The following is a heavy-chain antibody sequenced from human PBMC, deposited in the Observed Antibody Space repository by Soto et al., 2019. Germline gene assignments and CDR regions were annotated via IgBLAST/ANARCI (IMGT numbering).Heavy chain of an antibody. CDR3: VIEGRVGVEGFDF. CDR2: FSGNLITT. V-gene: IGHV3-23*01. J-gene: IGHJ4*02. CDR1: GFIFSNHA. Sequence: EVQLLESGGGLVEPGGSLRLSCAASGFIFSNHAMHWVRQAPGEGLEWVSGFSGNLITTNYADSVKGRFTISRDNSKNTVYLEMNRLRREDTAMYYSVIEGRVGVEGFDFWGQGTLVTVSS. D-gene: IGHD1-26*01.